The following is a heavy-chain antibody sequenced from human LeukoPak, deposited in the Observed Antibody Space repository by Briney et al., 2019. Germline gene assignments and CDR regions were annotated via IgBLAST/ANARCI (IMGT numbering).Heavy chain of an antibody. CDR1: GFTFSAYG. J-gene: IGHJ4*02. CDR2: ISYDVSNE. CDR3: TTDWLVGAFDY. D-gene: IGHD6-19*01. Sequence: PGGSLRLSCAASGFTFSAYGMHWVRQAPGKGLEWVATISYDVSNEYYADSVKGRFTISRDNSKNTLYLQMNSLKTEDTAVYYCTTDWLVGAFDYWGQGTLVTVSS. V-gene: IGHV3-30*03.